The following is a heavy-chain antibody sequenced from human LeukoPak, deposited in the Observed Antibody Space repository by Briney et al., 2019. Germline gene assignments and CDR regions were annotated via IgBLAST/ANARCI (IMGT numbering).Heavy chain of an antibody. CDR2: FFLKGST. D-gene: IGHD5-18*01. V-gene: IGHV4-38-2*02. CDR1: GYSITSAYY. J-gene: IGHJ4*02. Sequence: PSETLSLTCTVSGYSITSAYYWGWIRPPPGKGLEWIGSFFLKGSTYYNPSLKSRVTISVDTSKNQFSLKLSSVTAADTAVYYCARVNPRIQPHGPYFDYWGQGTLVTVSS. CDR3: ARVNPRIQPHGPYFDY.